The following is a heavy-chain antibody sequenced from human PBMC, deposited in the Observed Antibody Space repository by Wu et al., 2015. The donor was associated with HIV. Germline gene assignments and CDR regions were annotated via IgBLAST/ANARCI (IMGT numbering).Heavy chain of an antibody. CDR1: GYSFTAYY. J-gene: IGHJ3*02. CDR2: INPNSGGT. D-gene: IGHD2-2*01. V-gene: IGHV1-2*02. Sequence: QVQLVQSGTEVRRPGASVRVSCKTSGYSFTAYYMHWVRQAPGQGLEWMGWINPNSGGTNSAQKFQGRVTMTRHTSISTAYMDINRLRSDDTAVYYCATGYCGGTTCYSAAFDMWGQGTSGHRLF. CDR3: ATGYCGGTTCYSAAFDM.